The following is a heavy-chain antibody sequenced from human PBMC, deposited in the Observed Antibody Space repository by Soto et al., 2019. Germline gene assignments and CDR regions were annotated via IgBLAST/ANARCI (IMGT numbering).Heavy chain of an antibody. CDR2: IIPIFGTA. V-gene: IGHV1-69*13. D-gene: IGHD3-22*01. CDR3: ARERDSSGYYVYFQH. CDR1: GGTFSSYA. Sequence: ASVKVSCKASGGTFSSYAISWVRQAPGQGLEWMGGIIPIFGTANYAQKFQGRVTITADESTSTAYMELSSLRSEDTAVYYCARERDSSGYYVYFQHWGQGTLVTVSS. J-gene: IGHJ1*01.